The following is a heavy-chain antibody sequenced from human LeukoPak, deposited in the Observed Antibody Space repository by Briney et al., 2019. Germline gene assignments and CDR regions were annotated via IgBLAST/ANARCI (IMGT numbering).Heavy chain of an antibody. CDR3: ARVYYYDSSGYLDAFDI. Sequence: SETLSLTCAVYGGSFSGYYWSWIRQPPGKGLEWIGRIYTSGSTNYSPSLKSRVTMSVDTSKNQFSLKLSSVTAADTAVYYCARVYYYDSSGYLDAFDIWGQGTMVTVSS. D-gene: IGHD3-22*01. J-gene: IGHJ3*02. CDR1: GGSFSGYY. V-gene: IGHV4-59*10. CDR2: IYTSGST.